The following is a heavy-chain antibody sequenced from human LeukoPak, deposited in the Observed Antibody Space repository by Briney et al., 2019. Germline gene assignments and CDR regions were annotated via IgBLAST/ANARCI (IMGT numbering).Heavy chain of an antibody. CDR1: GFTVSSNY. CDR2: IYSGGST. CDR3: ARELYYDSSGYPYYYYGMDV. D-gene: IGHD3-22*01. V-gene: IGHV3-53*01. Sequence: PGGSLRLSCAASGFTVSSNYMSWVRQAPGKGLEWVSVIYSGGSTYYADSVKGRFTISRDNAKNSLYLQMNSLRDEDTAVYYCARELYYDSSGYPYYYYGMDVWGQGTTVTVSS. J-gene: IGHJ6*02.